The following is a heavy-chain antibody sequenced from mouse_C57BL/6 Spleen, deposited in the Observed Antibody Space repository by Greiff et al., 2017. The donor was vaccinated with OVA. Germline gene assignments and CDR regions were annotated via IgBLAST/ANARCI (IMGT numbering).Heavy chain of an antibody. CDR2: ISSGSSTI. J-gene: IGHJ3*01. CDR3: AKAGTGFAY. Sequence: DVKLVESGGGLVKPGGSLKLSCAASGFTFSDYGMHWVRQAPEKGLEWVAYISSGSSTIYYADTVKGRFTISRDNAKNTLFLQMTSLRSEDTAMYYCAKAGTGFAYWGQGTLVTVSA. V-gene: IGHV5-17*01. D-gene: IGHD3-3*01. CDR1: GFTFSDYG.